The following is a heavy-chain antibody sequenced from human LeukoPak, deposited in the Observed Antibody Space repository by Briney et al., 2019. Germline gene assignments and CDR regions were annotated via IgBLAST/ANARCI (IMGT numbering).Heavy chain of an antibody. V-gene: IGHV3-53*01. CDR1: GFTVSSNY. J-gene: IGHJ4*02. CDR2: IYSGVTT. D-gene: IGHD3-22*01. Sequence: PGGSLRFSCAASGFTVSSNYMSWVRQAPGKGLEWVSVIYSGVTTYYAESVKGRFTISRDNSKNTLFLQMNSLRAEDTAVYYCAGGIGGFYDSSGYYNYWGQGTLVTVSS. CDR3: AGGIGGFYDSSGYYNY.